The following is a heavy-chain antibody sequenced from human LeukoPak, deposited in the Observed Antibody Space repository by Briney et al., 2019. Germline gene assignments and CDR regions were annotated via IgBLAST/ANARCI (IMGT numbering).Heavy chain of an antibody. CDR2: ISYDGSNK. D-gene: IGHD6-6*01. V-gene: IGHV3-30*01. CDR3: ARLVAYIDY. J-gene: IGHJ4*02. Sequence: GGSLRLSCAASGFTVSSNYMSWVRQAPGKGLEWVAVISYDGSNKYYADSVKGRFTISRDNSKNTLYLQMNSLRAEDTAVYYCARLVAYIDYWGQGTLVTVSS. CDR1: GFTVSSNY.